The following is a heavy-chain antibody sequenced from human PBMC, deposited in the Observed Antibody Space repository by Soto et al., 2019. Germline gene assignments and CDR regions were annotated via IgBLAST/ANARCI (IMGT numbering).Heavy chain of an antibody. V-gene: IGHV4-61*01. CDR3: ARDSGGSYPFDS. CDR2: IYYSGST. Sequence: QVQLQESGPGLVKPSETLSLTCTVSGGSVSSGSYYWSWIRQPPGKGLEWIGYIYYSGSTNYNPSLKRPATISIDTSKNQFSLKLSSVPAADTAVYYCARDSGGSYPFDSWGQGTLVTVSS. J-gene: IGHJ4*02. D-gene: IGHD1-26*01. CDR1: GGSVSSGSYY.